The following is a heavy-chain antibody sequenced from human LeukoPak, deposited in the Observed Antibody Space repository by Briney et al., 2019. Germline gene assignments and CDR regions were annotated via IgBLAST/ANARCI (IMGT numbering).Heavy chain of an antibody. CDR3: ASLYGSGSYPFDY. CDR2: IFYSGST. J-gene: IGHJ4*02. Sequence: SETLSLTCTVSGASISSYYWSWIRQPPGRGLGWIGYIFYSGSTNYNPSLKSRVTISVDTSKSQFSLKLSSVTAADTAVYYCASLYGSGSYPFDYWGQGALVTVST. V-gene: IGHV4-59*08. CDR1: GASISSYY. D-gene: IGHD3-10*01.